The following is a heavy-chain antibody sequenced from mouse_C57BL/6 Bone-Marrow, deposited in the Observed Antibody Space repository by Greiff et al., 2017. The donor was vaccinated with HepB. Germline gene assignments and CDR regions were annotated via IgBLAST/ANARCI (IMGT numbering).Heavy chain of an antibody. Sequence: DVHLVESGEGLVKPGGSLKLSCAASGFTFSSYAMSWVRQTPEKRLEWVAYISSGGDYIYYADTVKGRFTISRDNARNTLYLQMSSLKSEDTAMYYCTRLAGTGDYFDYWGQGTTLTVSS. D-gene: IGHD4-1*01. CDR1: GFTFSSYA. CDR3: TRLAGTGDYFDY. V-gene: IGHV5-9-1*02. CDR2: ISSGGDYI. J-gene: IGHJ2*01.